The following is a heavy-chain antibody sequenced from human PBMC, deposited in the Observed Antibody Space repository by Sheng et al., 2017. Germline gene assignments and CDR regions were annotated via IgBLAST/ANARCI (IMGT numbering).Heavy chain of an antibody. D-gene: IGHD3-22*01. CDR3: TRVDMIAIDI. J-gene: IGHJ3*02. Sequence: QVQLVESGGGVVQPGRSLRLSCAASGFTFGSFAMHWVRQAPGKGLEWVAVISYDGKNKYYVDSVKGRFTISRDNSKNTLSLQMDSLREEDTAVYYCTRVDMIAIDIWGQGTRVTVSS. CDR2: ISYDGKNK. V-gene: IGHV3-30*04. CDR1: GFTFGSFA.